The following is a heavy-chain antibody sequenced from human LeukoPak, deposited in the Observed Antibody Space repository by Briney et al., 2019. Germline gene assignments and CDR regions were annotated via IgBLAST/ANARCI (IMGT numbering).Heavy chain of an antibody. CDR3: ARVASATLTDSSSWPQYYYYYMDV. D-gene: IGHD6-13*01. V-gene: IGHV4-61*02. Sequence: SETLSLTCTVSGGSISSGSYYWSWIRQPAGKGLEWIGRIYTSGSTNYNPSLKSRVTISVDTSKNQFSLKLSSVTAADTAVYYCARVASATLTDSSSWPQYYYYYMDVWGKGTTVTVSS. J-gene: IGHJ6*03. CDR2: IYTSGST. CDR1: GGSISSGSYY.